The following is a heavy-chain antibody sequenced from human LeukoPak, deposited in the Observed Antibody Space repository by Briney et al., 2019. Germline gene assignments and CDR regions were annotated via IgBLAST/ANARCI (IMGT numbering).Heavy chain of an antibody. CDR2: ISGSGGST. Sequence: PGGSLRLSCAASGFTFSSYAMSWVRQAPGKGLEWVSAISGSGGSTYYADSVKGRFTISRDNSKNTLYLQMNSLRAEDTAVYYCAKDRDDYGDYDGTSDYWGQGTLVTVSS. D-gene: IGHD4-17*01. J-gene: IGHJ4*02. CDR1: GFTFSSYA. CDR3: AKDRDDYGDYDGTSDY. V-gene: IGHV3-23*01.